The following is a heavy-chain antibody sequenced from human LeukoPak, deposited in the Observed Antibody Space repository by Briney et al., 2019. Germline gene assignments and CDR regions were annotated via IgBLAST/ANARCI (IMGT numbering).Heavy chain of an antibody. CDR1: GYSISSGYY. Sequence: PSETLSLTCAVSGYSISSGYYWGWIRHPPGKGLEWIGSIYHSGSTYYNPSLKSRVTISVDTSKNQFSLKLSSVTAADTAVYYCARKPGSYLDYWGQGTLVTVSS. CDR3: ARKPGSYLDY. D-gene: IGHD1-26*01. V-gene: IGHV4-38-2*01. J-gene: IGHJ4*02. CDR2: IYHSGST.